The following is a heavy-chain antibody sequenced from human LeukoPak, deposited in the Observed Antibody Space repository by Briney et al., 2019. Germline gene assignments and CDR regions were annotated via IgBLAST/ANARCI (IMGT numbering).Heavy chain of an antibody. V-gene: IGHV3-66*01. CDR3: ARDREYCSGGSCYTNYIDV. D-gene: IGHD2-15*01. CDR2: IYSGCIT. CDR1: GFTLSSNY. Sequence: GGPLRLSCAASGFTLSSNYMSWVRQAPGKGLEWVSDIYSGCITYYADSMKGRYTISTDNPKKTPYLQMNSLRAEDTAVYYCARDREYCSGGSCYTNYIDVWGQGTMVTVSS. J-gene: IGHJ6*02.